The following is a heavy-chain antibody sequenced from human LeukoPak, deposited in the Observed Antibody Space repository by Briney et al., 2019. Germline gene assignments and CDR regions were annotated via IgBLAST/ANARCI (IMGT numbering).Heavy chain of an antibody. Sequence: ASVKVSCKASGGTFSSYAISWVRQAPGQGLEWMGGIIPIFGTANYAQKFQGRVTITADESTSTAYMELSSLRSEDTAVYYCARVGGYYLNYYYYYGMDVWGQGTTVTVSS. J-gene: IGHJ6*02. CDR3: ARVGGYYLNYYYYYGMDV. CDR1: GGTFSSYA. CDR2: IIPIFGTA. D-gene: IGHD3-3*01. V-gene: IGHV1-69*13.